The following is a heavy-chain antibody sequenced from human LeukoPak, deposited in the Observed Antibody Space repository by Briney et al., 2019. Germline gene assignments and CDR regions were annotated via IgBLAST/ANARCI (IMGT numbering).Heavy chain of an antibody. Sequence: ASVKVSCKASGYSFTSHYMHWVRQAPGQGLEWLGLINPSGSSTLYAQKFQGRVTMTRDMSTTTDYMELSSLRSEDTAVYYCARDNSVGDVAWWFDPWGQGTLVTISS. J-gene: IGHJ5*02. V-gene: IGHV1-46*01. CDR2: INPSGSST. CDR3: ARDNSVGDVAWWFDP. D-gene: IGHD1-26*01. CDR1: GYSFTSHY.